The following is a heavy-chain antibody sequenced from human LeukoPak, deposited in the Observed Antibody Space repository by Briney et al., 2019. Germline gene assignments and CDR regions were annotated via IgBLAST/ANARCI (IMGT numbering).Heavy chain of an antibody. CDR1: GYSISNGYY. Sequence: SETLSLTCAVSGYSISNGYYWVWIRQPPGRGLEWIGSRYHSDSAYYNTSLRSRVSMSVDTSKNQFSHTLSFVTAADTAVYYCARQHDSYYYYYIDVWGSGTTVTVSS. J-gene: IGHJ6*03. CDR3: ARQHDSYYYYYIDV. V-gene: IGHV4-38-2*01. CDR2: RYHSDSA.